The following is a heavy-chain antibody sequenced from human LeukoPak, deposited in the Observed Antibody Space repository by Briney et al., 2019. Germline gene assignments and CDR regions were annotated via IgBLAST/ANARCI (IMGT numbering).Heavy chain of an antibody. Sequence: GGSLRLSCAASGFTVSSNYMSWVRQAPGKGLEWVSVIYSGGSTYYADSVKGRFTISRDNSKNTLYLQMNSLRAEDAAVYYCARDSSGSFPYYYGMDVWGQGTTVTVSS. J-gene: IGHJ6*02. V-gene: IGHV3-66*02. CDR3: ARDSSGSFPYYYGMDV. CDR1: GFTVSSNY. D-gene: IGHD3-22*01. CDR2: IYSGGST.